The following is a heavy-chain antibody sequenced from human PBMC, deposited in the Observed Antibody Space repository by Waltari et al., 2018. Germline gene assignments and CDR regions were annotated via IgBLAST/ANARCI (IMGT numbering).Heavy chain of an antibody. Sequence: QVQLQESGPGLVKPSQTLSLPCTVSGGSISRGGYYWSWTRQHPGKGLEWIGYIYYSGSTYYNPSLKSRVTISVDTSKNQFSLKLSSVTAADTAVYYCARGAAANYNLDYWGQGTLVTVSS. D-gene: IGHD1-7*01. CDR2: IYYSGST. CDR3: ARGAAANYNLDY. J-gene: IGHJ4*02. V-gene: IGHV4-31*03. CDR1: GGSISRGGYY.